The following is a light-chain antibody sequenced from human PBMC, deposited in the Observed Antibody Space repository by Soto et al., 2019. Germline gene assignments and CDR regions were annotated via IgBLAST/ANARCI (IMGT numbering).Light chain of an antibody. CDR3: CSYAGSYSYV. Sequence: QSALTQPRSVSGSPGQSVTISCTGTNSDVGGYKYVSWYQQYPGKAPQLMIYDVSKRPSGVPDRFSGFKSVNTASLTISGVQSEDEADYFCCSYAGSYSYVFGTGTKLTVL. V-gene: IGLV2-11*01. CDR2: DVS. J-gene: IGLJ1*01. CDR1: NSDVGGYKY.